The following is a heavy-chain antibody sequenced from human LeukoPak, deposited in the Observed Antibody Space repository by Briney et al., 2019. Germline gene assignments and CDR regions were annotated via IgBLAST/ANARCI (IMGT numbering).Heavy chain of an antibody. CDR3: AREVSWFEESLYYYYYMDV. Sequence: SETLSLTCTVSGYSISSGYYWGWIRQPPGKGLGWIGSIYHSGSTYYNPSLKSRVTISVDTSKNQFSLKLSSVTAADTAVYYCAREVSWFEESLYYYYYMDVWGKGTTVTVSS. CDR1: GYSISSGYY. V-gene: IGHV4-38-2*02. CDR2: IYHSGST. J-gene: IGHJ6*03. D-gene: IGHD3-10*01.